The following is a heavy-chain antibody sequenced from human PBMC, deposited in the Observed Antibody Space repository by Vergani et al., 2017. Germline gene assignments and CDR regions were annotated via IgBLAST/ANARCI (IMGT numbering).Heavy chain of an antibody. D-gene: IGHD2-8*01. CDR2: ISWNSGSI. Sequence: EVQLVESGGGLVQPGRSLRLSCAASGFTFDDYAMHWVRHAPGKGLEWVSGISWNSGSIGYADSVKGRFTISRDNAKDSLYLQMNSLRAEDTALYCCAKEHALRYCTNGVCPGAQWLVQKGLDYWSQGTLVTVSS. V-gene: IGHV3-9*01. CDR3: AKEHALRYCTNGVCPGAQWLVQKGLDY. CDR1: GFTFDDYA. J-gene: IGHJ4*02.